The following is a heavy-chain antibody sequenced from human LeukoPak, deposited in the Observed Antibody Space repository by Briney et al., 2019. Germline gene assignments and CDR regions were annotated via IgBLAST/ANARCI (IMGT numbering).Heavy chain of an antibody. D-gene: IGHD2-15*01. Sequence: GGSLRLSCEASGFTFDNYAMHWVRQAPGKRLEWAAVVSYDGNREYYPDSVKGRFTISRDNSKNTLYLQMSGLKTEDTAVYYCAREGSIVARTDYWGQGALVIVSS. CDR3: AREGSIVARTDY. V-gene: IGHV3-30-3*01. J-gene: IGHJ4*02. CDR2: VSYDGNRE. CDR1: GFTFDNYA.